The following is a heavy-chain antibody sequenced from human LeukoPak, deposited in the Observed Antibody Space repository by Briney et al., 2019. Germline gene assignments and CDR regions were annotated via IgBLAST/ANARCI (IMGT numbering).Heavy chain of an antibody. CDR2: ISANNGNT. CDR1: GYTFTSYG. CDR3: ARDPRYYYGSGSSRPFWCDP. D-gene: IGHD3-10*01. V-gene: IGHV1-18*01. J-gene: IGHJ5*02. Sequence: ASVKVSCKASGYTFTSYGISWVRQAPGQGLEWMGWISANNGNTNYAQKLQGRVTMTTDTSTSTAYMELRSLRSDDTAVYYCARDPRYYYGSGSSRPFWCDPWGQGTLVTVSS.